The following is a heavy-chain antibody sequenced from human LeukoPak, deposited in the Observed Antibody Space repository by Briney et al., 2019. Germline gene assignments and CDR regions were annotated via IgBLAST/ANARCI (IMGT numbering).Heavy chain of an antibody. CDR3: ARDLTMVRGYNWFDP. V-gene: IGHV1-2*02. Sequence: ASVKVSCKASGGTFSSYAISWVRQAPGQGLEWMGWINPNSGGTNYAQKFQGRVTMTRDTSISTAYMELSRLRSDDTAVYYCARDLTMVRGYNWFDPWGQGTLVTVSS. D-gene: IGHD3-10*01. J-gene: IGHJ5*02. CDR1: GGTFSSYA. CDR2: INPNSGGT.